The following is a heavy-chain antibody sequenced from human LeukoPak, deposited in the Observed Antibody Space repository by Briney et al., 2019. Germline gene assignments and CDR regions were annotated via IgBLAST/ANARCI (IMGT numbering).Heavy chain of an antibody. CDR2: MNPNSGNT. Sequence: ASVKVSCKASGYTFTSYDINWVRQATGQGLEWMGWMNPNSGNTGYAQKFQGRVTMTRNTSISTAYMELSSLRSEDTAVYYCARVEALYDFRSGYYSDGMDVWGQGTTVTVSS. J-gene: IGHJ6*02. D-gene: IGHD3-3*01. CDR3: ARVEALYDFRSGYYSDGMDV. CDR1: GYTFTSYD. V-gene: IGHV1-8*01.